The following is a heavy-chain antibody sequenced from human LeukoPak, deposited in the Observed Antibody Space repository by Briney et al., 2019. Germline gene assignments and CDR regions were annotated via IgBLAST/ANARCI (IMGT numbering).Heavy chain of an antibody. V-gene: IGHV3-7*03. CDR2: INQDGTDK. CDR1: GFTFTTYW. J-gene: IGHJ4*02. CDR3: VTYSTGLYRGLEF. Sequence: GGSLRLSCAASGFTFTTYWMSWIRQAPGEGLEWVANINQDGTDKYYVDSVKGRFTFSRDNAQNSLYLQMSSLRVEDTAVYYCVTYSTGLYRGLEFWGQGTQVTVSS. D-gene: IGHD2-8*02.